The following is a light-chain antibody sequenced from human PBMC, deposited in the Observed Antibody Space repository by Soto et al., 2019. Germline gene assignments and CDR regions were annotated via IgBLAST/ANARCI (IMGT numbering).Light chain of an antibody. V-gene: IGLV2-14*01. Sequence: QSALTQPPSASGSPGQSVSISCTGTSSDVGGYKHVSWYQQHPGKAPKLILYEASNRPSGISNRFSGSKSGNTASLTISGLQADDEADYYCSSYTSASNLYIFGTGTKATVL. CDR3: SSYTSASNLYI. J-gene: IGLJ1*01. CDR1: SSDVGGYKH. CDR2: EAS.